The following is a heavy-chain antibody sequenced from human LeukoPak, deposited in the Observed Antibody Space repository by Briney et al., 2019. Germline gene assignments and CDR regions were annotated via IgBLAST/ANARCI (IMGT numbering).Heavy chain of an antibody. Sequence: GGSLRLSCAASGFSFRTHWMSWVRQAPGEGLEWVANINQDGRKKFYVDSVEGRFTISRDDAKTSLFLQMNSLRVEDTAVYYCAKWMGRDSWGQGTLVTVSS. J-gene: IGHJ4*02. D-gene: IGHD6-19*01. CDR1: GFSFRTHW. CDR2: INQDGRKK. V-gene: IGHV3-7*02. CDR3: AKWMGRDS.